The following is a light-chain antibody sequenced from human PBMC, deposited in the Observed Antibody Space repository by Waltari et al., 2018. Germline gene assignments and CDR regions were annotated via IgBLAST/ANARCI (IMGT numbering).Light chain of an antibody. CDR1: SSDVGGYKS. J-gene: IGLJ1*01. CDR2: DVT. Sequence: QSALTQAASVSGSPGQSITIPCTGTSSDVGGYKSVSCYQQHPGKAPKVLIYDVTNRPSGVSNRFSGSKSGNTASLTISGLQAEDEADYYCSAYTRSGTYVFGTGTKVTVL. V-gene: IGLV2-14*03. CDR3: SAYTRSGTYV.